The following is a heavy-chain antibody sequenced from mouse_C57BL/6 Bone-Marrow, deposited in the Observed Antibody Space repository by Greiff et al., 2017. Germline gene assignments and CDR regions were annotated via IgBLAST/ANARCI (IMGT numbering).Heavy chain of an antibody. CDR3: AMPLYDSSYFDY. CDR2: ISSGSSTI. J-gene: IGHJ2*01. D-gene: IGHD1-1*01. Sequence: EVQLQESGGGLVKPGGSLKLSCAASGFTFSDYGMHWVRQAPEKGLEWVAYISSGSSTIYYADTVKGRFTISRDNAKNTLFLQMTRLRSEDTAMYYCAMPLYDSSYFDYWGQGTTLTVSS. CDR1: GFTFSDYG. V-gene: IGHV5-17*01.